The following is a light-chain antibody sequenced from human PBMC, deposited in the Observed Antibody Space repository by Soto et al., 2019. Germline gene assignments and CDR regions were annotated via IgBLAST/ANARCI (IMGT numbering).Light chain of an antibody. CDR3: QTWDTGARVV. Sequence: QTVVTQSPSASASLGASVKLTCTLSSGHSSYAIAWHQQQPEKGPRYLMKLSSDGSHSKGDGIPDRFSGSGSGAERYLTISSLQSEDEADYYCQTWDTGARVVFGGGTKLTVL. V-gene: IGLV4-69*01. CDR1: SGHSSYA. CDR2: LSSDGSH. J-gene: IGLJ2*01.